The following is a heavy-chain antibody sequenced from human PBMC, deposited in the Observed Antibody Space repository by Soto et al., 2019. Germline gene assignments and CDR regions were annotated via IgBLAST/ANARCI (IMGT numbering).Heavy chain of an antibody. D-gene: IGHD3-16*02. CDR2: LIPILGTA. CDR3: ARDAHDYIWGSYRNGMDV. V-gene: IGHV1-69*01. Sequence: QVQLVQSGAEVKKPGSSVKVSCMASGNTFSKYAISWVRQAPGQGLEWMGGLIPILGTAKYAQKFQGRVTITADESTRTAYMELSSVRFEDTAVYYCARDAHDYIWGSYRNGMDVWGQGTTVSVSS. J-gene: IGHJ6*02. CDR1: GNTFSKYA.